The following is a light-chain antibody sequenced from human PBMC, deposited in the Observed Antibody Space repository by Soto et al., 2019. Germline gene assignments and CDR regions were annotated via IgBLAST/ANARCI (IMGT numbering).Light chain of an antibody. V-gene: IGLV7-46*01. CDR2: DAS. Sequence: QTVATQEPSLTVSPGGTVTLTCGSSTGAVTSGHYPYWFQQKPGQAPRTLIYDASNTYSWTPARFSGSLLGGKAALTLSGAQPEDEADYYCLLSYSGARVFGGGTKVTVL. J-gene: IGLJ2*01. CDR1: TGAVTSGHY. CDR3: LLSYSGARV.